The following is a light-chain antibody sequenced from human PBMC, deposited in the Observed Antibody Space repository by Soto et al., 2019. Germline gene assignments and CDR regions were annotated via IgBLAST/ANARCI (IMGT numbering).Light chain of an antibody. J-gene: IGLJ1*01. CDR2: EVN. V-gene: IGLV2-18*01. Sequence: QSALTQPPSVSGSPGQSVTISCTGTSSDDGSYNRLSWYQQPPGTAPKLIMYEVNTRPSGVPDRFSGSKSGSTASLTISGLQAEDEADYYCSLYISGSTYVFGTGTKV. CDR3: SLYISGSTYV. CDR1: SSDDGSYNR.